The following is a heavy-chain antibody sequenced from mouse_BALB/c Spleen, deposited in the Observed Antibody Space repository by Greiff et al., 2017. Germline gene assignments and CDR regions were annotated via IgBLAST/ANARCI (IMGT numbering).Heavy chain of an antibody. D-gene: IGHD2-1*01. CDR2: IDPANGNT. CDR3: ACNYVDFFDY. J-gene: IGHJ2*01. Sequence: EVKLQESGAELVKPGASVKLSCTASGFNIKDTYMHWVKQRPEQGLEWIGRIDPANGNTKYDPKFQGKATITADTSSNTAYLQLSSLTSEDTAVYYCACNYVDFFDYWGQGTTLTVSS. V-gene: IGHV14-3*02. CDR1: GFNIKDTY.